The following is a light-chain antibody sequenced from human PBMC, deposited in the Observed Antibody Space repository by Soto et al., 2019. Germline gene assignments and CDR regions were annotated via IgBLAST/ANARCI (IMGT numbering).Light chain of an antibody. CDR2: GAS. CDR3: QQYNDWPPST. Sequence: EIVMTQSPATLSVSPGERATLSCRASQSITNNLAWYQQKPGQAPRLIIYGASTRATAIPARFSGSGFGTEFTLTISSLQSEVFAVYYCQQYNDWPPSTFGQGTKVEI. CDR1: QSITNN. V-gene: IGKV3-15*01. J-gene: IGKJ2*01.